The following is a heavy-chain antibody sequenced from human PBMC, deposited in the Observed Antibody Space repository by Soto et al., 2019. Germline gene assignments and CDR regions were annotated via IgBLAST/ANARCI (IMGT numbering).Heavy chain of an antibody. CDR2: ISWNSGSI. CDR3: AKDLQWQFIGPQIDY. J-gene: IGHJ4*02. V-gene: IGHV3-9*01. Sequence: SMKLSSAAYGFTVDDYTMHWVRQAPGKGLEWVSGISWNSGSIGYADSVKGRFTISRDNAKNSLYLQMNSLRAEDTALYYCAKDLQWQFIGPQIDYWGQGT. CDR1: GFTVDDYT. D-gene: IGHD6-19*01.